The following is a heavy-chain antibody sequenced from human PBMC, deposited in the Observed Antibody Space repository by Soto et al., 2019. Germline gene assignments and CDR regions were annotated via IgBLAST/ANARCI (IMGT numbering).Heavy chain of an antibody. CDR2: ISGSGLTI. J-gene: IGHJ6*02. CDR1: GFSLSGYE. CDR3: TRAGVSFSEAGRTYNGMDV. V-gene: IGHV3-48*03. D-gene: IGHD6-19*01. Sequence: EEILVESGGGLVHPGGSLRLSCAASGFSLSGYEMNWVCQAPGRGLEWVSYISGSGLTIYYADSVKGRFTISRDDANNLVSLQMNSLSAEDTAVYYWTRAGVSFSEAGRTYNGMDVWGQGATVTVS.